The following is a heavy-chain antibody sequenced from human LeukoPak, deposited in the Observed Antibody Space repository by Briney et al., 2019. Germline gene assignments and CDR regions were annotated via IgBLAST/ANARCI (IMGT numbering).Heavy chain of an antibody. Sequence: PGRSLRLSCAASGFPFITYAMHWLRQAPGQGLEWVAVISYDGSDKYYAESVKGRFTISRDNSKNTLYLQMDSLRAEDAAVYYCARDHDYGDYRPDYWGQGTLVTVSS. CDR1: GFPFITYA. CDR3: ARDHDYGDYRPDY. D-gene: IGHD4-17*01. J-gene: IGHJ4*02. CDR2: ISYDGSDK. V-gene: IGHV3-30-3*01.